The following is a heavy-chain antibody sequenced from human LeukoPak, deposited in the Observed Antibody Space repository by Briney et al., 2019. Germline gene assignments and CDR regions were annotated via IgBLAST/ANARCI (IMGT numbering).Heavy chain of an antibody. CDR1: GFTFNVYS. J-gene: IGHJ4*02. Sequence: GGSLRLFCAASGFTFNVYSMNWVRQAPGKGLEWVSVIYTGETTYYADSVKGRFTISRDNSKNTLYLQMDGLRVEDTAVYYCAKVGAVAAVENWGQGTLVTVSS. CDR3: AKVGAVAAVEN. CDR2: IYTGETT. V-gene: IGHV3-66*01. D-gene: IGHD6-19*01.